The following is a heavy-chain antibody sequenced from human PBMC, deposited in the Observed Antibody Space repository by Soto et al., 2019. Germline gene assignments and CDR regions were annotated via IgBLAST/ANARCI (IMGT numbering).Heavy chain of an antibody. CDR3: EQDNYGSGELGFHY. Sequence: GWSLRLSCAASGFTFSSYAMSWVRHAPGKGLEWVSAISGSGGSTYYADSVKGRFTISRDNSKNTLYLQMNSLRAEDTAVYYCEQDNYGSGELGFHYWGQRPLLTVSS. V-gene: IGHV3-23*01. D-gene: IGHD3-10*01. J-gene: IGHJ4*02. CDR2: ISGSGGST. CDR1: GFTFSSYA.